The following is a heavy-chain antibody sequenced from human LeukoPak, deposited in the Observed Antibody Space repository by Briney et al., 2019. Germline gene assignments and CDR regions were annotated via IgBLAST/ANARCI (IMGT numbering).Heavy chain of an antibody. V-gene: IGHV4-59*01. CDR1: GASISSYY. J-gene: IGHJ5*02. Sequence: SETLSLTCTVSGASISSYYWSWIRQPPGKGLEWIGYIYYSGSTNYNPSLKSRVTISVDTSKNQFSLKLSSVTAADTAVYYCATSRYFWSGYLGEFDPWGQGTLVTVSS. CDR3: ATSRYFWSGYLGEFDP. CDR2: IYYSGST. D-gene: IGHD3-3*01.